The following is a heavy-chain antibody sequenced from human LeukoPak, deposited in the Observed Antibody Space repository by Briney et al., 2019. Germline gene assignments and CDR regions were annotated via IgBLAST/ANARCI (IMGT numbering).Heavy chain of an antibody. Sequence: GGSLRLSCTASGFTFSSYAMSWARQAPGKGLEWVSAISGSGGSTDYADSVKGRFTISRDNSKNTLYLQMSGLSAEDQAVYYCAKYSSGSNDYWGQGTLVTVAS. CDR3: AKYSSGSNDY. CDR1: GFTFSSYA. J-gene: IGHJ4*02. D-gene: IGHD6-19*01. CDR2: ISGSGGST. V-gene: IGHV3-23*01.